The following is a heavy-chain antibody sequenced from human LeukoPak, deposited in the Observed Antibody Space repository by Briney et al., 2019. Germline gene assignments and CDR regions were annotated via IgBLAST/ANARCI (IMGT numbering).Heavy chain of an antibody. V-gene: IGHV4-59*12. CDR2: IYYSGST. J-gene: IGHJ4*02. D-gene: IGHD1-26*01. CDR3: TRESGAFSPFGF. Sequence: SETLSLTCTVSGGSISSYYWSWIRQPPGQGLEWIGYIYYSGSTNYNPSLESRVTISVDTSKNQFSLKLSSVTAADTAIYYCTRESGAFSPFGFWGQGTLLTVSS. CDR1: GGSISSYY.